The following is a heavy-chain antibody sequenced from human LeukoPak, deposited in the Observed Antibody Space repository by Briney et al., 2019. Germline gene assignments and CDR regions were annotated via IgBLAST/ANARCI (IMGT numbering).Heavy chain of an antibody. CDR2: INPNSGDT. V-gene: IGHV1-2*02. J-gene: IGHJ4*02. CDR1: GYTFTGYY. CDR3: ASFAGYGGNSLDF. D-gene: IGHD4-23*01. Sequence: ASVKVSCKASGYTFTGYYMHWVRQAPGQGLEWMGWINPNSGDTNYAQKFQGRVTMTRDTSISTAHMELSSLRSDDTAVYYCASFAGYGGNSLDFWGQGTLVTVSS.